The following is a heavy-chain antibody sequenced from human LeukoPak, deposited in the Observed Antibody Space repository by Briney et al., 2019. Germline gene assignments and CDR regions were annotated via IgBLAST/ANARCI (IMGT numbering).Heavy chain of an antibody. V-gene: IGHV3-23*01. CDR3: ATGNEYYFDH. CDR2: ISGSGGRT. D-gene: IGHD1-14*01. Sequence: GGSLRPSCAASGFTFSSYAMSWVRQAPGKGLEWVSAISGSGGRTYYADSVRGRFTISRDNSKNTLYLQMNSLRVEDTAVYYCATGNEYYFDHWGQGTLVTVSS. CDR1: GFTFSSYA. J-gene: IGHJ4*02.